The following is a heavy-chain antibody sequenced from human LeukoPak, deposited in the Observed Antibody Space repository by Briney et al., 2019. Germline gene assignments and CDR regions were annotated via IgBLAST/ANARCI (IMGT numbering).Heavy chain of an antibody. J-gene: IGHJ4*02. CDR3: ARVDADCSGGSCTDYFDY. CDR1: GGSFSDYY. Sequence: LSLTCAVYGGSFSDYYMSWIRQAPGKGLEWVSYISSSGSTIYYADSVKGRFTISRDNAKNSLYLQMNSLRAEDTAVYYCARVDADCSGGSCTDYFDYWGQGTLVTVSS. CDR2: ISSSGSTI. V-gene: IGHV3-11*04. D-gene: IGHD2-15*01.